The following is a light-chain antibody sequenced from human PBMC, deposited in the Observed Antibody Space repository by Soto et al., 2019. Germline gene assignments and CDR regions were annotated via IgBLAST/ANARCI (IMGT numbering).Light chain of an antibody. CDR1: QSISSW. V-gene: IGKV1-5*01. CDR3: QQYNSYPWT. Sequence: DIQMPQSPSTLSASVGDRVTITCRASQSISSWLAWYQQKPGKAPKLLIYDASSLESGVPSRFSGSGSGTEFTLTISSLQPDDFATYYCQQYNSYPWTFGQGTKADIK. CDR2: DAS. J-gene: IGKJ1*01.